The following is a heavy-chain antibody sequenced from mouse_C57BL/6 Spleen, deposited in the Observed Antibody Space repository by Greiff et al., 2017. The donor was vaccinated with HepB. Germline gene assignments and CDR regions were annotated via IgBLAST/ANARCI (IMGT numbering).Heavy chain of an antibody. J-gene: IGHJ3*01. Sequence: QVQLQQSGPELVKPGASVKISCKASGYAFSSSWMNWVKQRPGKGLEWIGRIYPGDGDTNYNGKFKGKATLTADKSSSTAYMQLSSLTSEDSAVYVCAEDSSGYPFAYWGQGTLVTVSA. CDR1: GYAFSSSW. V-gene: IGHV1-82*01. CDR3: AEDSSGYPFAY. CDR2: IYPGDGDT. D-gene: IGHD3-2*02.